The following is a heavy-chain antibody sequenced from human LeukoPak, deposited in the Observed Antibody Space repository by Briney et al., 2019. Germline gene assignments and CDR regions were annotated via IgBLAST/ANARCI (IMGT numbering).Heavy chain of an antibody. CDR2: IYYSGNT. V-gene: IGHV4-59*01. D-gene: IGHD2-2*01. CDR3: ARSHTSPRWFDP. CDR1: GGSINSYY. Sequence: SETLSLTCTVSGGSINSYYWSWIRQPPGEGLDWIGYIYYSGNTNYNPSPKSRVTISVDPSKNQFSLELSSVTTADTAVYYCARSHTSPRWFDPWGQGTLVTVSS. J-gene: IGHJ5*02.